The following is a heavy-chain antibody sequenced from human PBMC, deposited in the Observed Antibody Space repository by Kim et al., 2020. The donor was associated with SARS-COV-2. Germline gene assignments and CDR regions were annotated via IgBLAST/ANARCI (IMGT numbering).Heavy chain of an antibody. CDR3: ASGEYSSGWYAAIDYYYYYGMDV. D-gene: IGHD6-19*01. V-gene: IGHV3-30-3*01. Sequence: GGSLRLSCAASGFTFSSYAMHWVRQAPGKGLEWVAVISYDGSNKYYADSVKGRFTISRDNSKNTLYLQMNSLRAEDTAVYYCASGEYSSGWYAAIDYYYYYGMDVWGQGTTVTVSS. CDR1: GFTFSSYA. J-gene: IGHJ6*02. CDR2: ISYDGSNK.